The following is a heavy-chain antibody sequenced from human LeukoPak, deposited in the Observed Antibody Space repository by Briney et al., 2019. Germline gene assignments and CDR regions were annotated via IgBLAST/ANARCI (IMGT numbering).Heavy chain of an antibody. CDR3: AKSAGYSYGYYYHYMDV. Sequence: PGGSLRLSCAASGFTFSSYGMHWVRQAPGKGLEWVAVISYDGSNKYYADSVKGRFTISRDNSKNTLYLQMNSLRAEDTAVYYCAKSAGYSYGYYYHYMDVWGKGTTVTVSS. V-gene: IGHV3-30*18. J-gene: IGHJ6*03. CDR1: GFTFSSYG. D-gene: IGHD5-18*01. CDR2: ISYDGSNK.